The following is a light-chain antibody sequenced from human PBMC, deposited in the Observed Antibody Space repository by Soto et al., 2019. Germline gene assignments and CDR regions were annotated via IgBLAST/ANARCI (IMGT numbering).Light chain of an antibody. CDR3: QSYDSSLSEV. V-gene: IGLV1-40*01. Sequence: QSVLTQPPSVSGAPGQRVTISCTGSSSNIGAGYDVHWYQQLPGTAPKLLIYGNSTRPSGVPDRFSGSKSSTSASLAITGLQAEDEADYYCQSYDSSLSEVFGAGTKLTVL. CDR2: GNS. CDR1: SSNIGAGYD. J-gene: IGLJ1*01.